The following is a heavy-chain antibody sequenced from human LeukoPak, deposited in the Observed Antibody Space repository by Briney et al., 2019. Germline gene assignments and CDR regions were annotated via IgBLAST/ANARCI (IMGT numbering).Heavy chain of an antibody. D-gene: IGHD4-17*01. J-gene: IGHJ6*02. CDR2: TYFRSKWYY. CDR1: GDSVSSKTAT. Sequence: SQTLSLTCAISGDSVSSKTATWNWIRQSPSRGLEWLGRTYFRSKWYYDYAMSVKGRVSISPDTSKNHFSLKLSSVTAADTAVYYCVGDQYYYGMDVWGQGTTVTVSS. CDR3: VGDQYYYGMDV. V-gene: IGHV6-1*01.